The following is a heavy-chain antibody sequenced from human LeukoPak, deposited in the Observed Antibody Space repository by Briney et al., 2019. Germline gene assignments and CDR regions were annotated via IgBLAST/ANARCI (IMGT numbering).Heavy chain of an antibody. D-gene: IGHD3/OR15-3a*01. Sequence: GGSLRLSCAASGFTFSSYAMSWVRQAPGKGLEWVSAISGSGDRTYYADSVKGRFTISRDNSKNTLYLQMNSLRAEDTALYYCAKVATWTYFDYWGQGTLVTVSS. CDR1: GFTFSSYA. CDR3: AKVATWTYFDY. CDR2: ISGSGDRT. J-gene: IGHJ4*02. V-gene: IGHV3-23*01.